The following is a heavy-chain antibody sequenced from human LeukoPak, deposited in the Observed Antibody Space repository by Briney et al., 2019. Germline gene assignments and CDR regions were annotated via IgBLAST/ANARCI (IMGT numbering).Heavy chain of an antibody. Sequence: ASVKVSCKASGYTFTSYGISWVRQAPGQGLEWMGWISAYNGNTNYAQKLQGRVTMTTDTFTSTAYMELRSLRSDDTAVYYCARVDYYDSSGYSNYWGQGTLVTVSS. CDR2: ISAYNGNT. CDR1: GYTFTSYG. D-gene: IGHD3-22*01. V-gene: IGHV1-18*01. CDR3: ARVDYYDSSGYSNY. J-gene: IGHJ4*02.